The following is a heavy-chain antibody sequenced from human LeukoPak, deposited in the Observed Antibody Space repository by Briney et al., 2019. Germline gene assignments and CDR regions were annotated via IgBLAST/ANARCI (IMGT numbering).Heavy chain of an antibody. CDR2: IIPIFGTA. V-gene: IGHV1-69*05. J-gene: IGHJ5*02. CDR3: AREEADSSGWYGGWLDP. D-gene: IGHD6-19*01. CDR1: GGTFSSYA. Sequence: GASVKVSCKASGGTFSSYAISWVRQAPGQGLEWMGRIIPIFGTANYAQKFQGRVTITTDESTSTAYMELSSLRSEDTAVYYCAREEADSSGWYGGWLDPWGQGTLVTVSS.